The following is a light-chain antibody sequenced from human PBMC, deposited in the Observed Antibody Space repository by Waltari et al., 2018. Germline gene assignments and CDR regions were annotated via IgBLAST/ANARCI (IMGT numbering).Light chain of an antibody. CDR1: SPYI. V-gene: IGLV1-47*01. J-gene: IGLJ3*02. CDR2: RDN. CDR3: ATWDHSLSGRV. Sequence: QSVLIHPPSASGTPGQRLTTSCSCISPYIYWYQQLPGTAPKLLISRDNQRPSGVPDRFSGSKSGTSASLATSGLRSEDEADYYCATWDHSLSGRVFGGGTKLTVL.